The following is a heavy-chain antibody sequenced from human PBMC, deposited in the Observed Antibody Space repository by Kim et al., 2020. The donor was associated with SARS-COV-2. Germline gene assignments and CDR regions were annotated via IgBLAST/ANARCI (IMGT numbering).Heavy chain of an antibody. CDR2: INHSGST. CDR1: GGSFSGYY. V-gene: IGHV4-34*01. D-gene: IGHD2-2*01. Sequence: SETLSLTCAVYGGSFSGYYWSWIRQPPGKGLEWIGEINHSGSTNYNPSLKSRVTISVDTSKNQFSLKLSSVTAADTAVYYCARDPPRRSSSTSTTPWGQGTLVTVSS. J-gene: IGHJ5*02. CDR3: ARDPPRRSSSTSTTP.